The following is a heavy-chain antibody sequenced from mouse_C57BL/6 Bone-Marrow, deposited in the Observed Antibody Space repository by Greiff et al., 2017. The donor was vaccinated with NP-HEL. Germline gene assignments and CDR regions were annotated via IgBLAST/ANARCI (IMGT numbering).Heavy chain of an antibody. CDR1: GFSFNTYA. V-gene: IGHV10-1*01. D-gene: IGHD2-2*01. Sequence: EVQLQESGGGLVQPKGSLKLSCAASGFSFNTYAMNWVRQAPGKGLEWVARIRSKSNNYATYYADSVKDRFTISRDDSESMLYLQMNNLKTEDTAMYYCVRHGSDSPFAYWGQGTLVTVSA. CDR2: IRSKSNNYAT. J-gene: IGHJ3*01. CDR3: VRHGSDSPFAY.